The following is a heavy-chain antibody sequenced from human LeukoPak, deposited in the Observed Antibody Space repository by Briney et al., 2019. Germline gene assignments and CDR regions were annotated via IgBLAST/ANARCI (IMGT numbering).Heavy chain of an antibody. CDR1: GFTFSDHF. CDR2: TRNKANSYTT. V-gene: IGHV3-72*01. D-gene: IGHD2-15*01. Sequence: GSLRLSCAASGFTFSDHFMDWVRQAPGKGLEWVGRTRNKANSYTTEYAASVKDRFTVSRDDSKNSLYLQMDSLKTEDTAVYYCARGTQGAAPFDYWGQGTLVTVSS. J-gene: IGHJ4*02. CDR3: ARGTQGAAPFDY.